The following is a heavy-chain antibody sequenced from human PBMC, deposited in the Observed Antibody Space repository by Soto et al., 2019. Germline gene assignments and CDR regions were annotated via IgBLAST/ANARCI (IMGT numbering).Heavy chain of an antibody. D-gene: IGHD3-22*01. CDR3: ARGEITMIDHYYYGMDV. J-gene: IGHJ6*02. CDR2: INPSGGST. CDR1: GYTFTSYY. Sequence: QVQLVQSGAEVKKPGASVKVSCKASGYTFTSYYMHWVRQAPGQGLEWMGIINPSGGSTSYAQKFQGRVTMTRDTSTNTVYMELSSLRSEDTAVYYCARGEITMIDHYYYGMDVWGQGTTVTVSS. V-gene: IGHV1-46*01.